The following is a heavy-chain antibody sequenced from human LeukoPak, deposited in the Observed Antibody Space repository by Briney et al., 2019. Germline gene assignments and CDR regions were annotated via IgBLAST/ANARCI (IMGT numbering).Heavy chain of an antibody. CDR2: INPSSRST. V-gene: IGHV1-46*01. Sequence: ASVTVSCKASGYTFSTYYLHWVRQAPGQGLEWMGIINPSSRSTTYAQTFEGRVTMTSDTSTSTVYMELSRLRSEDTAEYYCASSDCSGGSCFILDYWGQGTLVTVSS. CDR1: GYTFSTYY. CDR3: ASSDCSGGSCFILDY. J-gene: IGHJ4*02. D-gene: IGHD2-15*01.